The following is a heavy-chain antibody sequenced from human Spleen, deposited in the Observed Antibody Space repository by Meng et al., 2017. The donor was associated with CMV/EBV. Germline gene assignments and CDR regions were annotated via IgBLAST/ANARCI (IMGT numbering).Heavy chain of an antibody. CDR3: ARLRGSGYYR. J-gene: IGHJ5*02. V-gene: IGHV4-34*01. CDR2: INHSGST. D-gene: IGHD5-12*01. CDR1: GGAFSGYY. Sequence: QVQLQQWGAGLLKPSETPSLTCAVYGGAFSGYYWSWIRQPPGKGLEWIREINHSGSTNYNPSLKSRVTISVDTSKNQFSLKLSSVTAADTAVHYCARLRGSGYYRWGQGTLVTVSS.